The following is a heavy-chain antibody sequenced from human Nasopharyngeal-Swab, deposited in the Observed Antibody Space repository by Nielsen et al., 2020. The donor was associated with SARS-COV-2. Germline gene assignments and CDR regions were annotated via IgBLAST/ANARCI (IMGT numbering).Heavy chain of an antibody. V-gene: IGHV4-59*13. D-gene: IGHD3-22*01. J-gene: IGHJ4*02. CDR2: IYCSGST. CDR1: GGSISSYY. Sequence: GSLRLSCTVSGGSISSYYWSWIRQPPGKGLEWIGYIYCSGSTNYNPSLKSRVTISVDTSKNQFSLKLSSVTAADTAVYYCARGDYYDSTFDYWGQGTLVTVSS. CDR3: ARGDYYDSTFDY.